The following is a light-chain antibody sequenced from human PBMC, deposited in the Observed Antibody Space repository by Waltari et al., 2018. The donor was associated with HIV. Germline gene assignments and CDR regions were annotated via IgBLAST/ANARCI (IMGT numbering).Light chain of an antibody. CDR1: QSISSS. CDR2: KAT. V-gene: IGKV1-5*03. J-gene: IGKJ1*01. CDR3: QQYDGYPRT. Sequence: IQMTQSPSTLSASVGDRVTITCRASQSISSSLAWYQQTPGKAPKLLIYKATSLERGVPSRFSGSGSGTEFTLTIYSLQPDDFASYYCQQYDGYPRTFGQGTKVEIK.